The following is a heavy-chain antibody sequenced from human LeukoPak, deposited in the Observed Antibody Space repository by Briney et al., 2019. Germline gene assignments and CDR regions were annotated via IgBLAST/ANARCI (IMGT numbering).Heavy chain of an antibody. CDR1: GGSISSSSHY. V-gene: IGHV4-39*07. J-gene: IGHJ4*02. CDR3: ARWSHRNYGFDY. D-gene: IGHD4-11*01. Sequence: PSETLSLTCTVSGGSISSSSHYWGWIRQPPGKGLEWIGSIYYSGSTYYNPSLKSRVTISVDTSKNQFSLKLSSVTAADTAVYYCARWSHRNYGFDYWGQGTLVTVSS. CDR2: IYYSGST.